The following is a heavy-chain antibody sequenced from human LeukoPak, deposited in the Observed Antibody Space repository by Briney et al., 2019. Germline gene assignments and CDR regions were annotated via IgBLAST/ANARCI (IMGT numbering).Heavy chain of an antibody. Sequence: ASVKVSCKASGYTFTSYGISWVRQAPGQGLEWMGWISAYNGNTNYAQKLQGRVTMTTDTSTSTAYMELRSPRSDDTAVYYCARDGITGTTQSRFDPWGQGTLVTVSS. J-gene: IGHJ5*02. V-gene: IGHV1-18*01. CDR3: ARDGITGTTQSRFDP. D-gene: IGHD1-7*01. CDR2: ISAYNGNT. CDR1: GYTFTSYG.